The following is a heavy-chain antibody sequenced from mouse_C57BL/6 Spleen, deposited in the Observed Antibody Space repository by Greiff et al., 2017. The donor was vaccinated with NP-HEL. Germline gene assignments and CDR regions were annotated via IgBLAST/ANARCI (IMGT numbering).Heavy chain of an antibody. J-gene: IGHJ4*01. CDR3: ARSDYGSRGGVDAMDY. Sequence: QVQLKESGAELVRPGTSVKVSCKASGYAFTNYLIEWVKQRPGQGLEWIGVINPGSGGTNYNEKFKGKATLTADKSSSTAYMQLSSLTSEDSAVYVCARSDYGSRGGVDAMDYWGQGTSVTVSS. D-gene: IGHD1-1*01. CDR1: GYAFTNYL. V-gene: IGHV1-54*01. CDR2: INPGSGGT.